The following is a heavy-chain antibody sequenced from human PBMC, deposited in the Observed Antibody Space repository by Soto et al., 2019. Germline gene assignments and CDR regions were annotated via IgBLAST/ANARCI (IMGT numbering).Heavy chain of an antibody. CDR3: RKYLSRAITIFGVVIVG. D-gene: IGHD3-3*01. CDR2: ISGSGGRR. J-gene: IGHJ4*02. CDR1: GFTFSSYA. Sequence: EVQLLEAGGGLVQPGGSLRLSCAASGFTFSSYAMSWVRQAPGKGLGWVSAISGSGGRRYYADSVKGRFTISRDNSKNPLYLQMDSLRGEDTAVYYCRKYLSRAITIFGVVIVGWGQGTLVTVSS. V-gene: IGHV3-23*01.